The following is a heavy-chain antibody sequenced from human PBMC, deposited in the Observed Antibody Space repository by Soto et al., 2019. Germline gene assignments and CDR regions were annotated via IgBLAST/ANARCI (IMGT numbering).Heavy chain of an antibody. J-gene: IGHJ6*03. CDR3: ARLPDYGDHYYYMDV. Sequence: QLQLQESGPGLVKPSETLSLTCTVSGGSISSSSYYWGWIRQPPGKGLEWIGSIYYSGSTYYNPSLKSRGTISVDTSKNQFSLKLSSVTAADTAVYYCARLPDYGDHYYYMDVWGKGTTVTVSS. D-gene: IGHD4-17*01. CDR2: IYYSGST. CDR1: GGSISSSSYY. V-gene: IGHV4-39*01.